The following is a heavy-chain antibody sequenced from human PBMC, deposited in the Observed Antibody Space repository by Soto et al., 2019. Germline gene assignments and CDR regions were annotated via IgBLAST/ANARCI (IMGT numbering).Heavy chain of an antibody. CDR1: GGTFSSYT. J-gene: IGHJ3*02. CDR2: IIPILGIA. D-gene: IGHD3-22*01. V-gene: IGHV1-69*02. CDR3: ARRGYYYDSSGYNDAFDI. Sequence: QVQLVQSGAEVKKPGSSVKVSCKASGGTFSSYTISWVRQAPGQGLEWMGRIIPILGIANYAQKFQGRVTIAPDKSTSTAYMELSSLRSEDTAVYYCARRGYYYDSSGYNDAFDIWGQGTMVTVSS.